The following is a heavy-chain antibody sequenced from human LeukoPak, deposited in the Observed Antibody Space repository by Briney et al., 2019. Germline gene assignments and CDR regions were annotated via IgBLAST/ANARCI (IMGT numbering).Heavy chain of an antibody. CDR1: GFTFSNYE. Sequence: GGSLRLSCAASGFTFSNYEMNWVRQAPGKGLEWVSYISGSGSTIYYTDSVKGRFTISRDNAKNSLYLQMNSLRAEDTAVYYCAKAGAVVVVAAKFFNYWGQGTLVTVSS. CDR2: ISGSGSTI. J-gene: IGHJ4*02. CDR3: AKAGAVVVVAAKFFNY. D-gene: IGHD2-15*01. V-gene: IGHV3-48*03.